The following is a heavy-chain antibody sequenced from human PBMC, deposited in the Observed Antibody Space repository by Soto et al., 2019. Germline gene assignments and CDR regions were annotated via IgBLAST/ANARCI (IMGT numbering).Heavy chain of an antibody. J-gene: IGHJ3*02. CDR1: GYTFTSYD. Sequence: QVQLVQSGAEVKKPGASVKVSCKASGYTFTSYDINWVRQATGQGLEWMGWMNPNSGNTGYAQKFQGXXTXTTXTSISTAYMELSSLRSEDTAVYYCASILPLSAFDIWGQGTMVTVSS. D-gene: IGHD1-26*01. V-gene: IGHV1-8*01. CDR2: MNPNSGNT. CDR3: ASILPLSAFDI.